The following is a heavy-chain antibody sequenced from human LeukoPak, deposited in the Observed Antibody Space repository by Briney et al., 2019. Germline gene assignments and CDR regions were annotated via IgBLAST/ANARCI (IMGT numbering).Heavy chain of an antibody. J-gene: IGHJ3*01. CDR2: INSDGSEG. D-gene: IGHD6-6*01. V-gene: IGHV3-7*03. CDR1: GLTFSGFW. CDR3: ARSSYSSSSSV. Sequence: PGGSLRLSCAVSGLTFSGFWMSWSRQAPGKGREWVASINSDGSEGYYADVVKGRFTISRDNAKNSLYLQINSLRAEDTAVYYCARSSYSSSSSVWGQGTMVTVSS.